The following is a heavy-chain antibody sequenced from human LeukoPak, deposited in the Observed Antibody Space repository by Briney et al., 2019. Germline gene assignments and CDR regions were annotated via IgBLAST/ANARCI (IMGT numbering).Heavy chain of an antibody. V-gene: IGHV3-30*02. J-gene: IGHJ4*02. CDR1: GFLFSHFN. Sequence: GGSLRLSCAASGFLFSHFNMYWVRQAPGKGLEWVAFIFYEEGKRSYSDSVKGRFTISRDISKRTLYLQMNGLRVEDTAVYYCAKDSATWGFDSWGQGTLVTVSS. CDR3: AKDSATWGFDS. CDR2: IFYEEGKR. D-gene: IGHD3-16*01.